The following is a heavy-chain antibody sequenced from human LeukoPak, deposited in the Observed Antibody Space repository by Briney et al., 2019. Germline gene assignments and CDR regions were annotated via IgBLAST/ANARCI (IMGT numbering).Heavy chain of an antibody. V-gene: IGHV3-7*03. CDR3: ARDPGSGYEEHFDY. D-gene: IGHD5-12*01. J-gene: IGHJ4*02. CDR2: IKVDGSEK. CDR1: GFTFSNYY. Sequence: GGSLRLSCAASGFTFSNYYMTWVRQAPGKGLKWVATIKVDGSEKHYVDSVKGRFTISRDNAKNSLYLQINSLRAEDTAVYYCARDPGSGYEEHFDYWGQGTLVTVSS.